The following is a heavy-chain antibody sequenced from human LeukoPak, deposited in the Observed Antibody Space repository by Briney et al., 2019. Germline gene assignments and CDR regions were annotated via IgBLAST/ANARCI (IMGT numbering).Heavy chain of an antibody. CDR2: ISACNGNT. J-gene: IGHJ6*02. Sequence: ASVTVSCTASGYTFTSYGISWVRQAPGQGLEWMGWISACNGNTNYAQRLQGRVTMTTDTSTSTAYMELRSLRSDDTAVYYCARGGAAAGTALGYYYYGMDVWGQGTTVTVSS. CDR1: GYTFTSYG. D-gene: IGHD6-13*01. V-gene: IGHV1-18*01. CDR3: ARGGAAAGTALGYYYYGMDV.